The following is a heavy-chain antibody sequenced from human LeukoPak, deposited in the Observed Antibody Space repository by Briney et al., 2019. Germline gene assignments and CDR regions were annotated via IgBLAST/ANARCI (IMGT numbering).Heavy chain of an antibody. CDR3: ARTIAAAGSDWFDP. D-gene: IGHD6-13*01. V-gene: IGHV4-59*08. CDR2: IYYSGST. J-gene: IGHJ5*02. Sequence: SETLSLTCTVSGDSISSYYWSWIRQPPGKGLEWIGYIYYSGSTNYNPSLKSRVTISVDTSKNQLSLKLSSVTAADTAVYYCARTIAAAGSDWFDPWGQGTLVTVSS. CDR1: GDSISSYY.